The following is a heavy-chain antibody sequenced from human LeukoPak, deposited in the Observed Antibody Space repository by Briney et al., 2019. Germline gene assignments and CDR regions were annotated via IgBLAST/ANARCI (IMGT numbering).Heavy chain of an antibody. CDR1: GGTFSSYA. CDR2: INPSGGST. CDR3: ARDFNPTYYYGSGSFSLEYFDY. J-gene: IGHJ4*02. V-gene: IGHV1-46*01. D-gene: IGHD3-10*01. Sequence: ASVKVSCKASGGTFSSYAISWVRQAPGQGLEWMGIINPSGGSTSYAQKFQGRVTMTRDTSTSTVYMELSSLRSEDTAVYYCARDFNPTYYYGSGSFSLEYFDYWGQGTLVTVSS.